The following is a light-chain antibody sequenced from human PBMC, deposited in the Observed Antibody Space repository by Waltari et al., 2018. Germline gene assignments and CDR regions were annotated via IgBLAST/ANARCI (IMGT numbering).Light chain of an antibody. CDR2: ENT. CDR1: SSNLGHNY. J-gene: IGLJ7*01. Sequence: QSVLTQPPSVSAAPGQRVTISCSGGSSNLGHNYVSWYRQFPGTAPKLLIYENTERPSGIPGRFSGSKSGTSATLDITGRQAGDEADYYCGTWDSSLSGAVFGGGTHLTVL. V-gene: IGLV1-51*02. CDR3: GTWDSSLSGAV.